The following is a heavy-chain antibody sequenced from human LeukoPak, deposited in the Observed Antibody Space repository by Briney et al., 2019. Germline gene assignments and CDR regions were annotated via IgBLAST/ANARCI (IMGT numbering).Heavy chain of an antibody. CDR3: ARGPLQGYCSGGSCLADY. J-gene: IGHJ4*02. Sequence: SETLSLTCTVSGDSFSYFYWSWIRQPPGKGLEWIGYIYNSGSTSYNPSLRSRVTISLDTSKNQFSLKLSSVTAADTAVYYCARGPLQGYCSGGSCLADYWGQGTLVTVSS. V-gene: IGHV4-59*01. CDR2: IYNSGST. CDR1: GDSFSYFY. D-gene: IGHD2-15*01.